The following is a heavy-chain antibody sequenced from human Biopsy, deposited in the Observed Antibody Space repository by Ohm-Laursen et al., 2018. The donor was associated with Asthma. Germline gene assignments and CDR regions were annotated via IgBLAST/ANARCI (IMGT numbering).Heavy chain of an antibody. CDR2: SDHRGNT. V-gene: IGHV4-34*01. CDR3: ARGPEWSGLDI. J-gene: IGHJ6*02. Sequence: TLSLTCSMYGLSSSGYYWTWIRQPPGKGLEWIGESDHRGNTNFNPTLKSRFTISKDKSANEFSLKMRSVTAADTAIYYCARGPEWSGLDIWGQGTTVTVS. CDR1: GLSSSGYY. D-gene: IGHD3-3*01.